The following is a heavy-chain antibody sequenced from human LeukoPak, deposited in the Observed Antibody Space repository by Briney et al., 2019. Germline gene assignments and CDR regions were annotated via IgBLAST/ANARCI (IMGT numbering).Heavy chain of an antibody. V-gene: IGHV4-59*08. Sequence: PSETLSLTCTVSGGSISSYYWSWIRQPPGKGLEWIGYIYYSGTTNYNPSLKSRVTISVDTSKNQFSLKLSSVTAADTAVYYCARRDSYGWFYFDYWGQGTLVTVSS. J-gene: IGHJ4*02. CDR1: GGSISSYY. CDR2: IYYSGTT. CDR3: ARRDSYGWFYFDY. D-gene: IGHD5-18*01.